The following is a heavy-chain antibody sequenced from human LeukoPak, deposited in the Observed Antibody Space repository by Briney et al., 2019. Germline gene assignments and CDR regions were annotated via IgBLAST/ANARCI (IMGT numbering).Heavy chain of an antibody. Sequence: PGGSLRLSCAASGXTFSDYYMSWIRQAPGKGLEWLSYISSSTSYTNYADSVKGRFTISRDNAKSSLYLQMNSLRAEDTAVYYCARDHGFGESYFDYWGQGTLVTVSS. CDR3: ARDHGFGESYFDY. CDR1: GXTFSDYY. V-gene: IGHV3-11*05. CDR2: ISSSTSYT. J-gene: IGHJ4*02. D-gene: IGHD3-10*01.